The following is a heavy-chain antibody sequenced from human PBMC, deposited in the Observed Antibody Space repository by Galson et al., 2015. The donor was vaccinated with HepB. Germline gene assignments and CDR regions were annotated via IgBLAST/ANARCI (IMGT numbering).Heavy chain of an antibody. Sequence: SLRLSCAASGFTFSSYSMNWVRQAPGKGLEWVSSISSSSSYIYYADSVKGRFTISRDNAKNSLYLQMNSLRAEDTAVYYCARGSGWYLVRVDYWGQGTLVTVSS. J-gene: IGHJ4*02. CDR3: ARGSGWYLVRVDY. D-gene: IGHD6-19*01. CDR2: ISSSSSYI. CDR1: GFTFSSYS. V-gene: IGHV3-21*01.